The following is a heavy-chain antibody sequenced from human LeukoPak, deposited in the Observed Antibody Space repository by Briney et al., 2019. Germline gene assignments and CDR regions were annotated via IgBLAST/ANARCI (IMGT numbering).Heavy chain of an antibody. V-gene: IGHV4-59*08. CDR3: ARPGVGSGRYGAFDI. D-gene: IGHD3-3*01. Sequence: SGTLSLTCTVSGGSISRYYWSWIRQPPGKGLEWIGYIYYSGSTNYNPSLESRVTMSVDTSKNQFSLKLRSVTAADTAVYYCARPGVGSGRYGAFDIWGQGTMVTVSS. CDR1: GGSISRYY. CDR2: IYYSGST. J-gene: IGHJ3*02.